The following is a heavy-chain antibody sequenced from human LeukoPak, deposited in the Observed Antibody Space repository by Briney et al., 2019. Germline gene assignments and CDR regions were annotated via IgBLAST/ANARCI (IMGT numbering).Heavy chain of an antibody. V-gene: IGHV3-30*02. D-gene: IGHD5-18*01. Sequence: PGGSLRLSCAASGFTFSSYGMHWVRQAPGKGLEWVAFIRYDGSNKYYADSVKGRFTISRDNSKNTLYLQMNSLRAEDTAVYYCAKVRPAMVPTDFDYWGRGTLVTVSS. J-gene: IGHJ4*02. CDR2: IRYDGSNK. CDR3: AKVRPAMVPTDFDY. CDR1: GFTFSSYG.